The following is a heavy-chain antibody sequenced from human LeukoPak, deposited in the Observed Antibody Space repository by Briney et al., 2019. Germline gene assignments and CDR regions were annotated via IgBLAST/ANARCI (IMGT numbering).Heavy chain of an antibody. CDR3: GKEVERHFDLKY. Sequence: GGSLRLSCAASGFTSGIYAVSWVRQAPGKGLEWVSAFSGGGDSYYADSVKGRFTTSRDNSKKILYLQMNSLRAEDTAVYYCGKEVERHFDLKYWGQGTLVTVSS. CDR2: FSGGGDS. J-gene: IGHJ4*02. CDR1: GFTSGIYA. V-gene: IGHV3-23*01.